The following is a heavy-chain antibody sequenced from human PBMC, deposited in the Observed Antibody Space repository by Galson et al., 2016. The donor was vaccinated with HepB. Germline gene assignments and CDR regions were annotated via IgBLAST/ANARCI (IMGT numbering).Heavy chain of an antibody. Sequence: SLRLSCAASGFTFNKYGMHWVRQAPGKGLEWVAADSVHGGRKWYADSVKGRFTISRDNPNNMLFLQMSSLRADDTAVYYCAKEPGRYGECVFYYFGMDVWGQGTAVTVSS. CDR3: AKEPGRYGECVFYYFGMDV. V-gene: IGHV3-30*18. CDR2: DSVHGGRK. CDR1: GFTFNKYG. J-gene: IGHJ6*02. D-gene: IGHD4-17*01.